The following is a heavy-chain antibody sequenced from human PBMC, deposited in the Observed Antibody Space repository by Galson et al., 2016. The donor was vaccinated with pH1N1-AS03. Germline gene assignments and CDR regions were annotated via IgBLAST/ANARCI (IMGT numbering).Heavy chain of an antibody. D-gene: IGHD2-21*02. CDR2: ISSSSGTI. CDR1: GFTFSTYG. V-gene: IGHV3-48*02. Sequence: SLRLSCAASGFTFSTYGMNWVRQAPGKGLEWVSYISSSSGTIYYADSVKGRFTISRDNAKNSLYLQMNSLRDEDTAVYYCARESVTHHDYLGQGTLVTVSS. CDR3: ARESVTHHDY. J-gene: IGHJ4*02.